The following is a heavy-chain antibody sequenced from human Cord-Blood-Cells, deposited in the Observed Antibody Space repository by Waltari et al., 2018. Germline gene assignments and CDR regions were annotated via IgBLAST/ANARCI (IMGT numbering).Heavy chain of an antibody. V-gene: IGHV4-34*01. J-gene: IGHJ4*02. D-gene: IGHD3-3*01. CDR2: INHSGST. CDR3: ARVRYDFWSGYYSGIDY. CDR1: GGSFSGYY. Sequence: QVQLQQWGAGLLKPSETLSLTCAVYGGSFSGYYWRWLGQPPGKGLEWIGEINHSGSTNYNPSLKSRVTISVDTSKNQFSLKLSSVTAADTAVYYCARVRYDFWSGYYSGIDYWGQGTLVTVSS.